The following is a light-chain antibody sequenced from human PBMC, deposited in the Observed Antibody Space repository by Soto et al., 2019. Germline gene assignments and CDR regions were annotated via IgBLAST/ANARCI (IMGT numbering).Light chain of an antibody. CDR3: QQNYTYPWT. CDR2: SAS. J-gene: IGKJ1*01. Sequence: AIQLTQSPSSLSASVGDRITVTCRASQGVGNNLGWYQQKPGQPPKLLIHSASSLRNGVPSRFSGSESGTYFTLTISSLQPEDFATYYCQQNYTYPWTFGQGTKVEVK. V-gene: IGKV1-6*01. CDR1: QGVGNN.